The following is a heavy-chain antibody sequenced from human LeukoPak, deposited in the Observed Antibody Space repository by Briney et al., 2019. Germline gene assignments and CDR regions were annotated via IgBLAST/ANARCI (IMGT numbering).Heavy chain of an antibody. Sequence: GGSLRLSCAASGFTFSNYAVTWVRQAPGKGLEWVANIKQDGSEKYYVDSVKGRFTISRDNAKNSLYLQMNSLSAEDTAVYYCARVTGELNFDYWGQGTLVTVSS. CDR3: ARVTGELNFDY. CDR1: GFTFSNYA. J-gene: IGHJ4*02. V-gene: IGHV3-7*01. D-gene: IGHD1-26*01. CDR2: IKQDGSEK.